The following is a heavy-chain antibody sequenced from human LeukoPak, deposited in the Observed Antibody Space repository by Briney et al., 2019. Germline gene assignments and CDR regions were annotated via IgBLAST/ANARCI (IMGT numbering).Heavy chain of an antibody. J-gene: IGHJ4*01. D-gene: IGHD6-25*01. CDR1: GGPISSGSYY. V-gene: IGHV4-39*01. Sequence: PSQTLSLTCTVSGGPISSGSYYWGWIRQPPGKGLEWIGSIYSSGSTYYNSSLKSRVTISIDTSKNQVSLKMSSVTAADTAVYYCAKSGGYGLIDYWGQGTLVTVSS. CDR2: IYSSGST. CDR3: AKSGGYGLIDY.